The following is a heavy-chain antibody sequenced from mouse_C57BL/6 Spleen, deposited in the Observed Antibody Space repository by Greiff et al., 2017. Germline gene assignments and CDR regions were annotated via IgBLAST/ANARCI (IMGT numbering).Heavy chain of an antibody. CDR2: INPNNGST. CDR3: ARSVLRPFAMDY. CDR1: GYTFTDYY. J-gene: IGHJ4*01. V-gene: IGHV1-26*01. D-gene: IGHD1-2*01. Sequence: EVQLQQSGPELVKPGASVKISCKASGYTFTDYYMNWVKQSHGKSLVWIGDINPNNGSTSYNQKFKGKATLTVDKSSSTASMELRSLTSEDSAGYYGARSVLRPFAMDYWGQGTSVTVSS.